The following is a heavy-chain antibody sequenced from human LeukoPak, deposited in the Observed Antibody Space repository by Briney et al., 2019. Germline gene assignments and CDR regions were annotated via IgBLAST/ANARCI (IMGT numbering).Heavy chain of an antibody. CDR1: GYTFTSYD. V-gene: IGHV1-8*01. CDR3: ARGGPRRAFDI. Sequence: ASVKVSCKASGYTFTSYDFNWVRQATGQRPEWMGWMSPNSGDTGYAQKFQDRVTMTRNTSISTAYMELSSLRSEDTAVYYCARGGPRRAFDIWGQGTMVTVSS. J-gene: IGHJ3*02. CDR2: MSPNSGDT.